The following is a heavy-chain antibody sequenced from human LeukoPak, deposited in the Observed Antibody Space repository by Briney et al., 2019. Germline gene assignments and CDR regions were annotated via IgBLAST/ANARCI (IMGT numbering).Heavy chain of an antibody. CDR3: ARSFDKYYGMDV. CDR1: GDSVSSNSAA. CDR2: TYYRSKWYN. Sequence: SQTLSLTCAISGDSVSSNSAAWNWIRQSPSRGLEWLGRTYYRSKWYNDYAVSVKSRITINPDTSKNQFSLQLSSVTAADTAVYYCARSFDKYYGMDVWGQGTTVTVSS. J-gene: IGHJ6*02. V-gene: IGHV6-1*01.